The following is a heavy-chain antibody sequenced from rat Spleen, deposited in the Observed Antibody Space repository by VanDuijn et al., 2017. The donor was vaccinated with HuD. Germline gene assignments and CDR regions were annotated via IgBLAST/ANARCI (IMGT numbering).Heavy chain of an antibody. V-gene: IGHV2-72*01. D-gene: IGHD1-9*01. CDR2: IWAGGGT. J-gene: IGHJ2*01. CDR1: GFSLTSYH. Sequence: QVQLKESGPGLVKPSETLSLTCTVSGFSLTSYHVSWVRQPPGKGLEWMGTIWAGGGTNYNSAVKSRLSISRDTSKSQVLLKMNSLQPEDSGTYYCARHGYNSYFDYWGQGVMVTVSS. CDR3: ARHGYNSYFDY.